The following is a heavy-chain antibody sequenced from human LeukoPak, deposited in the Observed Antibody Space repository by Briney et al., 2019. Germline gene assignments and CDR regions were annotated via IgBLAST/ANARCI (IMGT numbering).Heavy chain of an antibody. CDR3: ARGSCSAGSCYSLDY. V-gene: IGHV4-39*07. CDR1: GVSISSNYYS. Sequence: SETLSLTCTVSGVSISSNYYSWGWIRQPPGKGLEWIGSIYYTGSTYYTPSLKSRVTISLDASKNQFSLKLSSVTAADTAVYYCARGSCSAGSCYSLDYWGQGTLVTVSS. CDR2: IYYTGST. J-gene: IGHJ4*02. D-gene: IGHD2-15*01.